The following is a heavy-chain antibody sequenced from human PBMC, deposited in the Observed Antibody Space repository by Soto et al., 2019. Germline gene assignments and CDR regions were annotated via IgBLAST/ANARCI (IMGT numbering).Heavy chain of an antibody. Sequence: KPGGSLRLSCAASGFTFSSYSMNWVRQAPEKGLEWVSSISSSSSYIYYADSVKGRFTISRDNAKNSLYLQMNSLRAEDTAVYYCARLFGEFRYGMDVWGQGTTVTVSS. D-gene: IGHD3-10*02. CDR2: ISSSSSYI. CDR3: ARLFGEFRYGMDV. V-gene: IGHV3-21*01. CDR1: GFTFSSYS. J-gene: IGHJ6*02.